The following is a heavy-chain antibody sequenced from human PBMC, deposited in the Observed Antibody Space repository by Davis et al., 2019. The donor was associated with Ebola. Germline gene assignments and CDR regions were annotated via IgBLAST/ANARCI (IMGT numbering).Heavy chain of an antibody. Sequence: GGSLRLSCAASGFNFRSYWMSWVRQAPGKGLEWVANIKQDGSEKFYVDSVKGRFTISRDNAKNSLYLQMNSLRAEDTALYYCAKDSMRSSDYYYGMDVWGKGTTVTVSS. CDR1: GFNFRSYW. J-gene: IGHJ6*04. V-gene: IGHV3-7*03. CDR2: IKQDGSEK. D-gene: IGHD3-10*01. CDR3: AKDSMRSSDYYYGMDV.